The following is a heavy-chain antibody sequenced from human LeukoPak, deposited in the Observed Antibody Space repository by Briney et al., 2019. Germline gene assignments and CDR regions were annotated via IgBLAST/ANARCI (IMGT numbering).Heavy chain of an antibody. CDR1: GFIVSGDF. Sequence: GGSLRLSCAASGFIVSGDFTSWVRQAPGKGLEWVSVIYSDGSTYYADSVKGRFTISRDNSENTLDLQMTGLRAEDTAVYYCARERGRGRDSPWFDYWGQGTLVTVSS. CDR2: IYSDGST. CDR3: ARERGRGRDSPWFDY. D-gene: IGHD1-26*01. V-gene: IGHV3-53*01. J-gene: IGHJ4*02.